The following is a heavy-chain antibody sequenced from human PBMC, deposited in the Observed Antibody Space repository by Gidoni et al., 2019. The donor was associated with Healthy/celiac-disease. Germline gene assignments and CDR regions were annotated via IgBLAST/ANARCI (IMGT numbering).Heavy chain of an antibody. D-gene: IGHD6-19*01. CDR1: GFTFSSYA. J-gene: IGHJ4*02. V-gene: IGHV3-23*01. CDR3: AKDRDSYSSGLTKFDY. Sequence: EVQLLESGGGLVQPGGSLRLSCAASGFTFSSYAMSWVRQAPGKGLEWVSAISGSGGSTYYADSVKGRFTISRDNSKNTLYLQMNSLRAEDTAVYYCAKDRDSYSSGLTKFDYWGQGTLVTVSS. CDR2: ISGSGGST.